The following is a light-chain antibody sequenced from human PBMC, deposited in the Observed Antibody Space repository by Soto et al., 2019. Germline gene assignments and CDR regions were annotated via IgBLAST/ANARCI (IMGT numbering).Light chain of an antibody. J-gene: IGLJ2*01. V-gene: IGLV2-14*03. Sequence: QSALTQPASVSGSPGQSITISCIGTSSDVGGYIYASWYQHHPGKAPKLMIFDVNYRPSGVSDRFSGSKSGNTASLTISGLQAEDEAIYHCSSYTSTSTPVVFGGGTKLTVL. CDR3: SSYTSTSTPVV. CDR1: SSDVGGYIY. CDR2: DVN.